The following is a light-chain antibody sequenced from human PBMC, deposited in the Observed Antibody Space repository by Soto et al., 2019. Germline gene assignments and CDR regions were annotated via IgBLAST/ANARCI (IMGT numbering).Light chain of an antibody. CDR2: DDS. V-gene: IGLV3-21*02. Sequence: SYELTQPPSVSVAPGQTARITCGGTNIGSKSVHWYQQKPGQAPVLVVFDDSDRPSGIPERFSGSSSGNTATLTISRVEAGDEADYYCQVWDSGSDHWVFGRGTKVTVL. J-gene: IGLJ3*02. CDR1: NIGSKS. CDR3: QVWDSGSDHWV.